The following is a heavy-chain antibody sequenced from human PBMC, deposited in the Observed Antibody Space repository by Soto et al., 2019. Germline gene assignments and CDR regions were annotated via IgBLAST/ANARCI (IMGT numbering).Heavy chain of an antibody. J-gene: IGHJ6*02. CDR1: GGSISSSSYY. V-gene: IGHV4-39*01. CDR2: IYYSGST. D-gene: IGHD3-10*01. Sequence: PSETLSLTCTVSGGSISSSSYYWGWIRQPPGKGLEWIGSIYYSGSTYYNPSLKSRVTISVDTSKNQFSLKLSSVTAADTAVYYCARQYGSGSYYRDYYYYGTDVWGQGTPVTVSS. CDR3: ARQYGSGSYYRDYYYYGTDV.